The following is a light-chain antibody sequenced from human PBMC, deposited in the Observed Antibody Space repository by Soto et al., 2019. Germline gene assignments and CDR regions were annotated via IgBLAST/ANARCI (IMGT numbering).Light chain of an antibody. CDR2: DAS. J-gene: IGKJ2*01. CDR3: QQRNSWPAT. V-gene: IGKV3-11*01. CDR1: QSVRTS. Sequence: VLTQSPATLSLSPGERATLSCRASQSVRTSLAWYHQRPGQPPRLLIYDASERASGIPARFSGSASGTDFTLTISSLEPEDFAIYYCQQRNSWPATFGQGTKLEIK.